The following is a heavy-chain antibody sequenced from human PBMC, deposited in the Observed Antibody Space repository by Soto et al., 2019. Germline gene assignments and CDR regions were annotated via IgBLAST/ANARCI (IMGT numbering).Heavy chain of an antibody. CDR3: ARDNYDFWRGYSRPY. Sequence: GGSVRRSCAPSGFNFSSYSMNWARRATGKGLERVSSISSSSSYIYYADSVKGRFTISRDNAKNSLYLQMNSLRAEDTAVYYCARDNYDFWRGYSRPYWGQETLVTDS. D-gene: IGHD3-3*01. CDR1: GFNFSSYS. CDR2: ISSSSSYI. V-gene: IGHV3-21*01. J-gene: IGHJ4*02.